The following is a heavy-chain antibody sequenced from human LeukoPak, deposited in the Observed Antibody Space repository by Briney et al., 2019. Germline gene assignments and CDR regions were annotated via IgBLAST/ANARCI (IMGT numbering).Heavy chain of an antibody. V-gene: IGHV3-21*06. J-gene: IGHJ4*02. D-gene: IGHD3-3*01. CDR2: ISSSSSSI. CDR3: ARDLLEAPSFLEWLPQYYFDY. Sequence: PWGSLRLSCAVSGFTFSSYSMNWVRQAPGKGLEWVSSISSSSSSIYYADSVKGRFSISRDNAKNSLYLQMNSLRAEDTAVYYCARDLLEAPSFLEWLPQYYFDYWGQGTLVTVSS. CDR1: GFTFSSYS.